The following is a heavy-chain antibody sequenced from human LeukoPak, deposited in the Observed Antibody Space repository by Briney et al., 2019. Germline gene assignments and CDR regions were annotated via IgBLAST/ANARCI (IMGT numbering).Heavy chain of an antibody. V-gene: IGHV3-23*01. CDR3: AKTELERSPRTDFDY. Sequence: GGSLRLSCAASGFTFSSYAMSWVRQAPGKGLEWVSAISGSGGSTYYADSVKGRFTISRDNSENTLYLQMNSLRAEDTAVYYCAKTELERSPRTDFDYWGQGTLVTVSS. D-gene: IGHD1-1*01. J-gene: IGHJ4*02. CDR2: ISGSGGST. CDR1: GFTFSSYA.